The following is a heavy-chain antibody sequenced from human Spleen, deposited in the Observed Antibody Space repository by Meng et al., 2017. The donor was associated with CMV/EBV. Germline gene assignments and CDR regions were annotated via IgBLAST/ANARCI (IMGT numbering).Heavy chain of an antibody. Sequence: AACGFTFSGYWMSWVRQAPGKGLGWVANIRQDGSGRYYVDSVKGRFTISRDNAKNSLYLQMNSLRAEDTAVYYCARKYGAWDWYFDLWGRGTLVTVSS. CDR2: IRQDGSGR. D-gene: IGHD1-26*01. J-gene: IGHJ2*01. CDR3: ARKYGAWDWYFDL. V-gene: IGHV3-7*01. CDR1: GFTFSGYW.